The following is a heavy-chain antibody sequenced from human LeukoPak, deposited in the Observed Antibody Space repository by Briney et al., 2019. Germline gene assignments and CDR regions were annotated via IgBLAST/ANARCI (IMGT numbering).Heavy chain of an antibody. CDR2: INPNSGGT. D-gene: IGHD1-26*01. V-gene: IGHV1-2*02. J-gene: IGHJ4*02. Sequence: GASVKVSCKASGYTFTGYYMHWVRQAPGQGLEWMGWINPNSGGTNYAQKFQGRVTMTRDTSISTAYMELSRLRSDDTAVYYCAREGTDGSYYGFDYWAQGTLVTVSS. CDR3: AREGTDGSYYGFDY. CDR1: GYTFTGYY.